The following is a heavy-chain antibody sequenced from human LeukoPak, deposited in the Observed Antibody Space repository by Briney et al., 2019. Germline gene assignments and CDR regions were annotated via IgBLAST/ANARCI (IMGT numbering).Heavy chain of an antibody. CDR2: IKSKTDGGTT. V-gene: IGHV3-15*01. CDR3: TAEIDLGYCSSTSCYNGGY. J-gene: IGHJ4*02. Sequence: GGSLRPSCAASGFTFSNAWMSWVRQAPGKGLEWVGRIKSKTDGGTTDYAAPVKGRFTISRDDSKNTLYLQMNSLKTEDTAVYYRTAEIDLGYCSSTSCYNGGYWGQGTLVTVSS. D-gene: IGHD2-2*02. CDR1: GFTFSNAW.